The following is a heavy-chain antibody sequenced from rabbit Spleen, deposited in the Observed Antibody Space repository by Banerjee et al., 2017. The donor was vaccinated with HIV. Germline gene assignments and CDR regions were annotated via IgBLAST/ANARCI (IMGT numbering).Heavy chain of an antibody. CDR3: ARDLVGVIGWNFYL. Sequence: QEQLEESGGGLVQPVGSLKLSCKASGFTLSSYYMNWVRQAPGKGLEWIGCIYTGNGKTYYASWAKGRFTISRTSSTTVTLRMTSLTAADTATYFCARDLVGVIGWNFYLWGPGTLVTVS. J-gene: IGHJ4*01. V-gene: IGHV1S45*01. CDR2: IYTGNGKT. CDR1: GFTLSSYY. D-gene: IGHD1-1*01.